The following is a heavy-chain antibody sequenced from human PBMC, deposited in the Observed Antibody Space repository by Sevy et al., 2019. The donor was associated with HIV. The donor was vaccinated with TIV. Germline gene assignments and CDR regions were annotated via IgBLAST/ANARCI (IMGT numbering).Heavy chain of an antibody. CDR2: IDFTGNT. D-gene: IGHD1-1*01. CDR1: GGSISSYF. CDR3: ARDSTTRPRVLDY. V-gene: IGHV4-59*01. J-gene: IGHJ4*02. Sequence: SETLSLTCRVSGGSISSYFWTWVRQSPGKGLEWIGNIDFTGNTDYSPSLKSRVTLSLDTSKSQFSLTLKSVTDADTVIYFCARDSTTRPRVLDYWGQGTLVTVSS.